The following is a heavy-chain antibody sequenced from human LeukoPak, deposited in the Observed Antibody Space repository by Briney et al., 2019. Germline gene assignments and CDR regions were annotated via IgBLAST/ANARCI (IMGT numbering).Heavy chain of an antibody. CDR3: AEGVRRLHYYFDY. D-gene: IGHD6-25*01. J-gene: IGHJ4*02. CDR2: ISYDGSNK. Sequence: GGSLRLSCAASGFTFSSYGMHWVRQAPGKGLEWVAVISYDGSNKYYADSVKGRFTISRDNSKNTLYLQMNSLRAEDTAVYYCAEGVRRLHYYFDYWGQGTLVTVSS. CDR1: GFTFSSYG. V-gene: IGHV3-30*18.